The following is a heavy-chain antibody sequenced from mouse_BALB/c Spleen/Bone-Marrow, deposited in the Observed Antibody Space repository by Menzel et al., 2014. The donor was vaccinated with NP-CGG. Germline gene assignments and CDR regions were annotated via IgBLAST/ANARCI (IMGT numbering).Heavy chain of an antibody. J-gene: IGHJ2*01. V-gene: IGHV5-6*02. Sequence: EAKVVESGGDLVKPGGSLKLSCAASGFTFSSYGMSWVRQIPDKRLEWVATISSGGSYTFYPDSVKGRFTISRDNAKNTLNLQMTSLKSEDTAMYYCARRRDYDYFDYWGQGTTLTVSS. CDR2: ISSGGSYT. CDR1: GFTFSSYG. CDR3: ARRRDYDYFDY. D-gene: IGHD2-4*01.